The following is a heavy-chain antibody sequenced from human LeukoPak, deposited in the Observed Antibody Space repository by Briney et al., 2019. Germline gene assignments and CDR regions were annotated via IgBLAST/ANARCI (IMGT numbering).Heavy chain of an antibody. J-gene: IGHJ3*02. CDR2: IYYSGST. D-gene: IGHD4-17*01. CDR1: GGSISSYY. V-gene: IGHV4-59*08. Sequence: SETLSLTCTVSGGSISSYYWSWIRQPPGKGLEWIGYIYYSGSTNYNPSLKSRVTISVDTSKNQFSLKLSSVTAADTAVYYCARPSTLDYGDYPDAFDIWGQGTMVTVSS. CDR3: ARPSTLDYGDYPDAFDI.